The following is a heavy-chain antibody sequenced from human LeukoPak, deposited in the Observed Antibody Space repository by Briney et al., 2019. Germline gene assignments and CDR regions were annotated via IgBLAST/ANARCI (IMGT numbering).Heavy chain of an antibody. V-gene: IGHV3-30*02. CDR2: IRYEASNK. J-gene: IGHJ4*02. D-gene: IGHD1-26*01. CDR1: GFTFSNYG. Sequence: SGGSLRLSCAASGFTFSNYGMHWVRQAPGKGLEWVAFIRYEASNKYYADSVKGRFTISRDNSKNTLYLQMNSLRGEDTAVYYCAKDGGSYSVYWGQGTLVTVSS. CDR3: AKDGGSYSVY.